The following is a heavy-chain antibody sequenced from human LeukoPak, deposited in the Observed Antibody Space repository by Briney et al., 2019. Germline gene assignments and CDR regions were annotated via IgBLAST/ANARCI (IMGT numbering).Heavy chain of an antibody. Sequence: GGSLRLSCAASGFIFTSYAMHWVRRPPGRGLEWVAVISFDGTNKYYGDSVEGRFSVSRDNSKNTLYLQMNSLRPDDTAMYYCATDYGDYEPIDYWGQGTLVTVSS. CDR3: ATDYGDYEPIDY. D-gene: IGHD4-17*01. CDR2: ISFDGTNK. J-gene: IGHJ4*02. CDR1: GFIFTSYA. V-gene: IGHV3-30*19.